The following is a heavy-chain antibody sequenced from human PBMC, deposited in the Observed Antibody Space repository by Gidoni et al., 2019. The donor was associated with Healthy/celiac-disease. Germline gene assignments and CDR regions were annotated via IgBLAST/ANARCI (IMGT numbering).Heavy chain of an antibody. CDR3: ARNYGGNSESHGY. D-gene: IGHD4-17*01. J-gene: IGHJ4*02. CDR2: IYYSGGT. Sequence: QVQRQESAPGLVKPSETRSLPCTASGGSISSYYWSWIRPPPGKGLEWIGYIYYSGGTNSNPSLKRRVPISVDTSKNQFSLKLSSVTAADTAVYYCARNYGGNSESHGYWGQGTLVTVSS. CDR1: GGSISSYY. V-gene: IGHV4-59*08.